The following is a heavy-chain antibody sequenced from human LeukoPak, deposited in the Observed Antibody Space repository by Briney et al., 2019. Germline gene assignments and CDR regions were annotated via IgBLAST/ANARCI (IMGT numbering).Heavy chain of an antibody. CDR2: IKQDGSEK. D-gene: IGHD2-21*02. V-gene: IGHV3-7*01. CDR1: GFNFSSYW. J-gene: IGHJ4*02. Sequence: PGGSLRLSCAASGFNFSSYWMSWVRQAPGKGLEWVAKIKQDGSEKYYVDSVKGRFTISRDNAKNSLYLQMNSLRAEDTAVYYCARVQLAYCGGDCYYNYFDYWGQGTLVTVSS. CDR3: ARVQLAYCGGDCYYNYFDY.